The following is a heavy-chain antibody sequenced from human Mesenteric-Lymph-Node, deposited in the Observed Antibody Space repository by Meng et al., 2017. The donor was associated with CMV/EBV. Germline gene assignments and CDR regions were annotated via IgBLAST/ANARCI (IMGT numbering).Heavy chain of an antibody. Sequence: GESLKISCAASGFTFSNAWMSWVRQAPGKGLEWVGRIKSKTDGGTTDYAAPVKGRFTTSRDDSKNTLYLQMNSLKTEDTAVYYCTRGFPVGGDGMDVWGQGTTVTVSS. CDR2: IKSKTDGGTT. D-gene: IGHD1-26*01. CDR1: GFTFSNAW. J-gene: IGHJ6*02. V-gene: IGHV3-15*01. CDR3: TRGFPVGGDGMDV.